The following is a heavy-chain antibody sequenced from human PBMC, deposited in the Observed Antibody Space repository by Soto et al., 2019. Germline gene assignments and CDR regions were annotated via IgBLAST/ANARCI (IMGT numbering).Heavy chain of an antibody. CDR1: GGSISSGGYY. V-gene: IGHV4-31*03. D-gene: IGHD1-1*01. CDR2: IYRSGST. J-gene: IGHJ4*02. CDR3: SRGDDPYKMGNS. Sequence: LSLTCTVSGGSISSGGYYWSWIRQHPGKGLEWIGYIYRSGSTYSNPSLKSRATISVDTSKNQFSLKLNSVTAADTAVYFCSRGDDPYKMGNSWGQGTLVTVSS.